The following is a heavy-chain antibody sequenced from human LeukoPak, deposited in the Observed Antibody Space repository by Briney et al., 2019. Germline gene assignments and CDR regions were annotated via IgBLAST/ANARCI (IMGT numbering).Heavy chain of an antibody. D-gene: IGHD6-19*01. CDR2: ISWNSGSI. CDR1: GFTFDDYA. CDR3: AKDASSGWSSDFDY. Sequence: GRSLRLSCAASGFTFDDYAMHWVRQAPGKGLEWVSGISWNSGSIGYADSVKGRFTISRDNAKDSLYLQMNSLRAEDMALYYCAKDASSGWSSDFDYWGQGTPVTVSS. V-gene: IGHV3-9*03. J-gene: IGHJ4*02.